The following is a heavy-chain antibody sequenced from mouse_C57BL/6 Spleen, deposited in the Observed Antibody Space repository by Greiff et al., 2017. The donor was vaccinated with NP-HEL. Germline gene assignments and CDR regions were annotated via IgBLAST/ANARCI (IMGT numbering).Heavy chain of an antibody. CDR2: IYPGDGDT. J-gene: IGHJ4*01. V-gene: IGHV1-82*01. CDR3: ARNRGAMDY. D-gene: IGHD5-2*01. Sequence: QVQLQQSGPELVKPGASVKISCKASGYAFSSSWMNWVKQRPGKGLEWIGRIYPGDGDTNYNGKFKGKATLTADKSSSTAYMQLSSLTSEDAAVYFCARNRGAMDYWGQGTSVTVSS. CDR1: GYAFSSSW.